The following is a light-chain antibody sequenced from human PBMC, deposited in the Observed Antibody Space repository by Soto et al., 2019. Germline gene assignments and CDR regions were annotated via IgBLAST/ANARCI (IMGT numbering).Light chain of an antibody. V-gene: IGKV3-11*01. J-gene: IGKJ4*01. CDR3: QQRSNWLT. CDR2: DAS. Sequence: EIVLTQSPATLSLSPGERATLSCRASQSVSSYLAWYQQNPGQAPRLLIYDASNRATGIPARFSGSGSGTDFTLTISSLEPGDFAVYYCQQRSNWLTFGGGTKVEIK. CDR1: QSVSSY.